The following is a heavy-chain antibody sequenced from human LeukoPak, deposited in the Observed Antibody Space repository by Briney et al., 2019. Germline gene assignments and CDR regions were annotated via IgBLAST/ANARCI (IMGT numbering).Heavy chain of an antibody. CDR1: GGSISTFY. V-gene: IGHV4-59*08. CDR3: ARHPFSDGFDI. CDR2: IFHTGNS. Sequence: SETLSLTCTVSGGSISTFYWSWLRQPPGKGLEWIAYIFHTGNSNYNPSLKGRVTISVDTSKNQFSLKVNSVTAADTAMHYCARHPFSDGFDIWGQGTMVTVSS. J-gene: IGHJ3*02.